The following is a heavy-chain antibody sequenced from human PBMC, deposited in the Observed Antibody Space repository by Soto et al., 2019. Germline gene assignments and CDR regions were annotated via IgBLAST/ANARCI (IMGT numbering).Heavy chain of an antibody. CDR1: GFSFDIYW. CDR3: ARLAVGYDSSGYYIDH. J-gene: IGHJ4*02. D-gene: IGHD3-22*01. CDR2: IYPGDSDA. V-gene: IGHV5-51*01. Sequence: GKSLKISCKGSGFSFDIYWIGWVRQLPGKGPEWMGIIYPGDSDARYSPSFQGQVTFSADKSISTAYLHWSSLKASDTATYYCARLAVGYDSSGYYIDHWGQGTLVTVSS.